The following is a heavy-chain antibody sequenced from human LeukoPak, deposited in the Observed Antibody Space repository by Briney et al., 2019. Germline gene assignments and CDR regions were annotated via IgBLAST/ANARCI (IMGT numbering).Heavy chain of an antibody. V-gene: IGHV1-46*01. CDR2: INPGLGST. CDR1: GYTFTGYY. CDR3: ARDQQWLVTGEDAFDI. J-gene: IGHJ3*02. D-gene: IGHD6-19*01. Sequence: ASVKVSCKASGYTFTGYYMHWVRQAPGQGLEWMGIINPGLGSTSYAQIFQGRVTMTRDTSTSTVYMELSSLRYEDTAVYYCARDQQWLVTGEDAFDIWGQGTMVTVSS.